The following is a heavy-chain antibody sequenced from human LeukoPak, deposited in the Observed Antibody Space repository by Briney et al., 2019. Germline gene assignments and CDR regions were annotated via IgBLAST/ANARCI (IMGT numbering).Heavy chain of an antibody. D-gene: IGHD3-10*01. V-gene: IGHV3-23*01. J-gene: IGHJ4*02. Sequence: GGSLRLSCAASGFSFSSYAMNWVRQAPGKGLEWVSIIFGNGDTTYYADSVKGRFTVSRDNSKDTLYLQMNDLRTGDTAKYYCAKRNTMIRGGPCFDYWGQGLLVTVSS. CDR1: GFSFSSYA. CDR2: IFGNGDTT. CDR3: AKRNTMIRGGPCFDY.